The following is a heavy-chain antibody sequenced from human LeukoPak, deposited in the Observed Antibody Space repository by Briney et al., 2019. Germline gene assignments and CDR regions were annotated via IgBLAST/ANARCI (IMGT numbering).Heavy chain of an antibody. V-gene: IGHV3-21*06. CDR2: MSSGSRYI. CDR1: GFTFSNYA. Sequence: GGSLRLSCTASGFTFSNYAMTWVRQAPGKGLEWISSMSSGSRYIYYADSVRGRFTISRDNAKNSLYLLMNNLRDEDTAIYYCARDRPTGASRVFVVQWGQGTPVTVS. J-gene: IGHJ4*02. D-gene: IGHD3-3*01. CDR3: ARDRPTGASRVFVVQ.